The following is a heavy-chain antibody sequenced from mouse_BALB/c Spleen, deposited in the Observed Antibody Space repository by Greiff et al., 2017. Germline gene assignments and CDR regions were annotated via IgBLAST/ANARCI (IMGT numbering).Heavy chain of an antibody. V-gene: IGHV7-3*02. Sequence: EVQLVESGGGLVQPGGSLRLSCATSGFTFTDYYMSWVRQPPGKALEWLGFIRNKANGYTTEYSASVKGRFTISRDNSQSILYLQMNTLRAEDSATYYCARDPQYGNYAMDYWGQGTSVTVSS. D-gene: IGHD2-10*02. CDR3: ARDPQYGNYAMDY. CDR2: IRNKANGYTT. CDR1: GFTFTDYY. J-gene: IGHJ4*01.